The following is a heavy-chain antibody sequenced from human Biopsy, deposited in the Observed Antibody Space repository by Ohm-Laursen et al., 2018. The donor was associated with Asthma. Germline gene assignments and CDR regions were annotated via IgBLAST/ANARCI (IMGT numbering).Heavy chain of an antibody. CDR1: GGTFNTYV. V-gene: IGHV1-69*01. Sequence: SSVKVSCKSLGGTFNTYVIGWVRQAPGQGLEWMGGINSGFGTTTYPQKFQDRVTINADDSTSTVYMELSSLRSEDTAVYYCARKAGSCISRTCYSLDFWGQGTLVTVSS. CDR2: INSGFGTT. J-gene: IGHJ4*02. D-gene: IGHD2-2*01. CDR3: ARKAGSCISRTCYSLDF.